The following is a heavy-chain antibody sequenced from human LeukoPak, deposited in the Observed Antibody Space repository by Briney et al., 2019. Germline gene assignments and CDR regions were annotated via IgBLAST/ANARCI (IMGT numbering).Heavy chain of an antibody. D-gene: IGHD3-3*01. CDR2: ISGSGGST. J-gene: IGHJ4*02. Sequence: GGSLRLSCAASGFTFSSYAMSWVRQAPGKGLEWVSAISGSGGSTYYADSVKGRFTISRDNSKNTLYLQMNSLRAEDTAVYYCAKDRTLSSPYYGFWRGYYKDYYFDYWGQGTLVTVSS. V-gene: IGHV3-23*01. CDR1: GFTFSSYA. CDR3: AKDRTLSSPYYGFWRGYYKDYYFDY.